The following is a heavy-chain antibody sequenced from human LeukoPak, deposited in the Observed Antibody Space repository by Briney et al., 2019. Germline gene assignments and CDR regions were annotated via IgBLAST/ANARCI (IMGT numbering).Heavy chain of an antibody. Sequence: PGGSLRLSCAASGFTVSSNYMSWGRQAPGKGLEGVAVIYSGGSTYYADSVKGRFTISRDNSKNTLYDQMNSLRAEDTAVYYCARYSNDYGDQRYFQHWGQGTLVTVSS. V-gene: IGHV3-53*01. CDR2: IYSGGST. CDR1: GFTVSSNY. J-gene: IGHJ1*01. D-gene: IGHD4-17*01. CDR3: ARYSNDYGDQRYFQH.